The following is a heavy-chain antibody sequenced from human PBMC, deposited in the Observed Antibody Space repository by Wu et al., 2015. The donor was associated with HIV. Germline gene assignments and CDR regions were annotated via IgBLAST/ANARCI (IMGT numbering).Heavy chain of an antibody. V-gene: IGHV1-69*05. D-gene: IGHD6-19*01. CDR2: IIPVFGTA. Sequence: QVRLVQSGAEVKKPGSSVKVSCKASGGTFSNSAISWVRQAPGQGPEWMGGIIPVFGTANYAQNFQDRVTITSDESTSTTYMELSSPSSDDTAVYYCARALSYIAVADLWGQGTLVTVSS. CDR3: ARALSYIAVADL. CDR1: GGTFSNSA. J-gene: IGHJ5*02.